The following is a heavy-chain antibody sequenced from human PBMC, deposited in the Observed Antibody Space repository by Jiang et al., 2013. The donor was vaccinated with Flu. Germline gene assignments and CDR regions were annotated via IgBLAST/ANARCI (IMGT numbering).Heavy chain of an antibody. CDR3: ARDSGYYDIPRGGTSDY. V-gene: IGHV1-24*01. J-gene: IGHJ4*02. D-gene: IGHD3-9*01. Sequence: IYAQKFQGRVTMTEDTSTDTAYMELSRLRSDDTAVYYCARDSGYYDIPRGGTSDYWGQGTLVTVSS.